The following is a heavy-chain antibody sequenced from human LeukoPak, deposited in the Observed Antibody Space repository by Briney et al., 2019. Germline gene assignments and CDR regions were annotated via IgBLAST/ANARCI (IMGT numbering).Heavy chain of an antibody. J-gene: IGHJ4*02. V-gene: IGHV4-61*02. CDR1: GGSISSGSYY. CDR2: IYTSGST. D-gene: IGHD3-16*02. CDR3: AREGVWGSYRHYYFDY. Sequence: SQTLSLTCTVSGGSISSGSYYWSWIRQPAGKGLEWIGRIYTSGSTNYNPSLKSRVTISVDTSKNQFSLELSSATAADTAVYYCAREGVWGSYRHYYFDYWGQGTLVTVSS.